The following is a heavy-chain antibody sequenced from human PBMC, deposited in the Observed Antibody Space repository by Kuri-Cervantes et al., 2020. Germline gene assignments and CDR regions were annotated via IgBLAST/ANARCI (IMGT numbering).Heavy chain of an antibody. D-gene: IGHD3-3*01. CDR1: GFTVSSNY. J-gene: IGHJ4*02. V-gene: IGHV3-66*01. CDR2: IYSGGST. CDR3: AKVMRFLEWIPLDY. Sequence: LTCAASGFTVSSNYMSWVRQAPGKGLEWVSVIYSGGSTYYADSVKGRFTISRDNSKNRLYLQMNSLRPEDTAMYYCAKVMRFLEWIPLDYWGQGALVTVSS.